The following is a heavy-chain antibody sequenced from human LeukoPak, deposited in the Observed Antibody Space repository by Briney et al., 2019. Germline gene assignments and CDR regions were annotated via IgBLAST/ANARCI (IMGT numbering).Heavy chain of an antibody. CDR2: ISGSGDDT. D-gene: IGHD5-18*01. CDR1: GFPFSSYA. Sequence: GGSLRLSCVVSGFPFSSYAMSWVRQAPGKGLEWVSGISGSGDDTYYAASVKGRFTVSRDTSKNRLYLQMNSLRAEDTAVYYCAKDPLNTLMVSPTFDYWGQGTLVTVSS. CDR3: AKDPLNTLMVSPTFDY. J-gene: IGHJ4*02. V-gene: IGHV3-23*01.